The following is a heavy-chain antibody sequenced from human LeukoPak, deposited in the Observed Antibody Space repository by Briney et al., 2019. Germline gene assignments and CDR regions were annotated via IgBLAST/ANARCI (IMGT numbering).Heavy chain of an antibody. J-gene: IGHJ4*02. V-gene: IGHV3-30*04. Sequence: GGSLRLSCAASGFTFSSYAMHWVRQAPGKGLEWVAVISYDGSNKYYADSVKGRFTISRDNSKNTLYLQMNSLRAGDAAVYYCAKAPVTTCSGAYCYPFDYWSQGTLVTVSS. D-gene: IGHD2-15*01. CDR3: AKAPVTTCSGAYCYPFDY. CDR2: ISYDGSNK. CDR1: GFTFSSYA.